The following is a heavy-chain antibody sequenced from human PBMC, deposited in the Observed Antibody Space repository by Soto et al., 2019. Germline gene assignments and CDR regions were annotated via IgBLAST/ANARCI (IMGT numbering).Heavy chain of an antibody. CDR1: GFTFGDYA. J-gene: IGHJ4*02. CDR2: IRSKAYGGTT. Sequence: GGSLRLSCTASGFTFGDYAMSWFRQAPGKGLEWVGFIRSKAYGGTTEYAASVKGRFTISRDDSKSIAYLQMNSLKTEDTAVYYCTRDLFDIVVVPAAPNYFDYWGQGTLVTVSS. V-gene: IGHV3-49*03. CDR3: TRDLFDIVVVPAAPNYFDY. D-gene: IGHD2-2*01.